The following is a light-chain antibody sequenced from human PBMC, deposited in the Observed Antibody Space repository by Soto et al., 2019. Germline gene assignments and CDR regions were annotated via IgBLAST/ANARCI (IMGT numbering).Light chain of an antibody. V-gene: IGKV3-20*01. CDR3: QYYADSPWS. J-gene: IGKJ3*01. CDR2: RVS. CDR1: QPFDTY. Sequence: EIVLTQSPGTLSLSPGDRATLSCRASQPFDTYLAWYQQKPGQAPRLLIYRVSTRATGIPDRFSGSGSGTAVTLTISRLAPEDFEVYFCQYYADSPWSFGPGTKVDIK.